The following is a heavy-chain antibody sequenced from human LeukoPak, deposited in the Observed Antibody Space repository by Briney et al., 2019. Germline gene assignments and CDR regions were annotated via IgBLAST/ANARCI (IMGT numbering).Heavy chain of an antibody. Sequence: GRSLRLSCAASGFSFSSYGMHWVRQAPGKGLEWVAAIWYDGSNKYYVDSVKGRFTISRDNSKNKVYLQMNSLRAEDTAVYYCAPDLRGSAWSLDDWGQGTLVTVSS. V-gene: IGHV3-33*01. J-gene: IGHJ4*02. CDR2: IWYDGSNK. CDR1: GFSFSSYG. CDR3: APDLRGSAWSLDD. D-gene: IGHD6-13*01.